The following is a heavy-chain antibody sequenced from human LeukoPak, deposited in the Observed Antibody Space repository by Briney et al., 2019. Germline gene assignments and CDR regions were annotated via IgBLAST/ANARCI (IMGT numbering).Heavy chain of an antibody. D-gene: IGHD1-26*01. V-gene: IGHV3-15*01. J-gene: IGHJ4*02. CDR1: GFTFSDAW. CDR2: IKSRNRGETV. CDR3: TTVGSTTLSNTFDY. Sequence: PGGSLRLSCAASGFTFSDAWMNWVRLAPGKGLEWVGRIKSRNRGETVDYAAPVKGRFTISRDDSKTTVYLQMNSLKTEDTAIYYCTTVGSTTLSNTFDYWGQGTLVTVSS.